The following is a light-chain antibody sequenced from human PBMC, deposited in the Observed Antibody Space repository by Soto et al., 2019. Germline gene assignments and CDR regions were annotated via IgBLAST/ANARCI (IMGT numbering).Light chain of an antibody. CDR1: SSDVGGYKY. Sequence: QSALTQPASVSGSPGQSITISCTGSSSDVGGYKYVSWYQQQPGKAPKLLIYEVTNRPSGVSNRFSGSKSGNTASLTISGLQADDEAHYYCSSFTSSSTNVIFGGGTQLTVL. V-gene: IGLV2-14*03. J-gene: IGLJ7*01. CDR2: EVT. CDR3: SSFTSSSTNVI.